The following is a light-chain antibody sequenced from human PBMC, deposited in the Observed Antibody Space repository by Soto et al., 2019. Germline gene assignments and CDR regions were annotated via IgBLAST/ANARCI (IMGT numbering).Light chain of an antibody. Sequence: QSALTQPASVSGSPGQSITISCTGTSSDVGGYNYVSWYQQHPGKAPKLMIYDVSNRPSGVSIRFSGSKSGNTASLTISGLQAEDEADYYCSPYTSSSTLKVFGGGTQLTVL. CDR1: SSDVGGYNY. J-gene: IGLJ3*02. CDR3: SPYTSSSTLKV. V-gene: IGLV2-14*01. CDR2: DVS.